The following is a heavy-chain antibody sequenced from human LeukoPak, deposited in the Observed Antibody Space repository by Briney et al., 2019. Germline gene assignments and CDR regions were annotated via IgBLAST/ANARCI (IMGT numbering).Heavy chain of an antibody. CDR3: TRFLGNGWFDP. D-gene: IGHD2-8*01. J-gene: IGHJ5*02. V-gene: IGHV1-18*01. CDR2: ISADNGNT. Sequence: ASVKVSCKASGFTLTTYGLSWVRHAPGQGLEWMAWISADNGNTHYAQSFQGRLTVTTNTSTSTGYMELRDLRSDDTAIYYCTRFLGNGWFDPWGQGTVVTVSS. CDR1: GFTLTTYG.